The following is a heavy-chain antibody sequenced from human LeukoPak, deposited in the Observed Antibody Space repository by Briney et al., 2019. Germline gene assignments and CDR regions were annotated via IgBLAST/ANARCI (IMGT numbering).Heavy chain of an antibody. V-gene: IGHV3-9*01. CDR3: AKDPPPRGSSGWGWYFDY. D-gene: IGHD6-19*01. CDR1: GFTFDDYA. Sequence: GGSLRLSCAASGFTFDDYAMHWVRQAPGKGLEWVSGISWNSGSIGYADSLKGRFTISRDNAKNSLYLQMNSLRAEDTALYYCAKDPPPRGSSGWGWYFDYWGQGTLVTVSS. CDR2: ISWNSGSI. J-gene: IGHJ4*02.